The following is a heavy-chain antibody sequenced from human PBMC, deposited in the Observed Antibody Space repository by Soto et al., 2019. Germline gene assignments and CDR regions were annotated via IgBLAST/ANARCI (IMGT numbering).Heavy chain of an antibody. CDR1: GFTFSSYA. D-gene: IGHD3-16*01. V-gene: IGHV3-23*01. J-gene: IGHJ6*02. Sequence: GGSLRLSCAASGFTFSSYAMSWVRQAPGKGLEWVSAISGSGGSTYYADSVKGRFTISRDNSKNTLYLQMNSVRSEDTGVYYSAPWGRGMDVWGQGTTVTVSS. CDR3: APWGRGMDV. CDR2: ISGSGGST.